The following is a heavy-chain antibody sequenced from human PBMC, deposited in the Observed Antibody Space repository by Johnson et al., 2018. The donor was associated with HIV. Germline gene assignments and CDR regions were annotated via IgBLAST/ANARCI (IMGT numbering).Heavy chain of an antibody. CDR1: GFTVSINY. CDR3: ARGRAYCGGDCSPDAFDI. D-gene: IGHD2-21*02. J-gene: IGHJ3*02. V-gene: IGHV3-66*01. CDR2: IYSGGYT. Sequence: MQLVESGGGLVQPGGSLRLSCAASGFTVSINYMSWVRQAPGKGLEWVAVIYSGGYTYYADYVKGRFTISRENAKNSLYLQMNSLRAGDTAVYYCARGRAYCGGDCSPDAFDIWGQGTMVTVSS.